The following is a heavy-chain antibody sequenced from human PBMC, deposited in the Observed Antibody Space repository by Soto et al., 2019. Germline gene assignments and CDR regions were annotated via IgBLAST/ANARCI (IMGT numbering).Heavy chain of an antibody. CDR3: AKWDRRLAP. CDR2: IYYSGNT. J-gene: IGHJ5*02. CDR1: GDSISSNY. Sequence: SETLSLTCTVSGDSISSNYWSWIRQPPGKGLEWIGYIYYSGNTKYNPSLKSRVTISVDPSKSQFSLTLSSVTAVDTAVYYCAKWDRRLAPWGQGTLVTVSS. V-gene: IGHV4-59*01. D-gene: IGHD1-26*01.